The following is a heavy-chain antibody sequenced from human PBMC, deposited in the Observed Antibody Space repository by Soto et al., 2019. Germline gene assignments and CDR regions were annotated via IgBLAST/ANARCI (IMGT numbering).Heavy chain of an antibody. J-gene: IGHJ5*02. CDR1: GFTFSSYA. Sequence: QPGGSLRLSCAASGFTFSSYAMSWVRQAPGKGLEWVSAISGSGGSTYYADSVEGRFTISRDNSKNTLYLQMNSLRPEDTAVSYCAKLRTSRHTTGGFDPWGQGTLVTVSS. V-gene: IGHV3-23*01. CDR2: ISGSGGST. CDR3: AKLRTSRHTTGGFDP. D-gene: IGHD2-2*01.